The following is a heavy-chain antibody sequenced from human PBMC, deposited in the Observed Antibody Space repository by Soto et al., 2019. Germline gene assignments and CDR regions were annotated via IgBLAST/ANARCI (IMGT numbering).Heavy chain of an antibody. V-gene: IGHV3-30*18. J-gene: IGHJ4*02. D-gene: IGHD1-1*01. Sequence: GGSLRLSCAASGFTFRSYGMHWVRQAPGKGLEWVAVISYDGNNKYYADSVKGRLTISRDNSKNTVSLQMNSLRAEDTAIYFCAKERTRHFDYWGQGIPVTVS. CDR2: ISYDGNNK. CDR1: GFTFRSYG. CDR3: AKERTRHFDY.